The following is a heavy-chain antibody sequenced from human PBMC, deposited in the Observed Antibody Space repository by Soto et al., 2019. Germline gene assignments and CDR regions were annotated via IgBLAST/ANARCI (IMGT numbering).Heavy chain of an antibody. CDR1: GFTFTSYY. V-gene: IGHV1-46*03. J-gene: IGHJ6*03. Sequence: ASVKVSCKASGFTFTSYYMHWVRQAPGQGLEWMGIINPSGGTTTYAQNFQDRVTMTRDTSTSTVYMELSSLRSEDTAVYYCATSSTEYDYYYMDVWGKGTTVTVSS. D-gene: IGHD2-2*01. CDR3: ATSSTEYDYYYMDV. CDR2: INPSGGTT.